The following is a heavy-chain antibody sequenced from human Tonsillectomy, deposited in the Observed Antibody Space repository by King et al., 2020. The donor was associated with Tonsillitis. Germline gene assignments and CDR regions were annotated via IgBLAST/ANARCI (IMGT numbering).Heavy chain of an antibody. CDR1: GFTFSSYA. J-gene: IGHJ4*02. CDR3: AKVPRITMVRGVIDY. V-gene: IGHV3-23*04. CDR2: ISGSGGST. D-gene: IGHD3-10*01. Sequence: VQLVEAGGGLVQPGGSLRLSCAASGFTFSSYAMSWVRQAPGKGLEWVSAISGSGGSTYYADFVKGRFTISRYNSKNTLYLQMNSLRAEDTAGYYCAKVPRITMVRGVIDYWGQGTLVTVSS.